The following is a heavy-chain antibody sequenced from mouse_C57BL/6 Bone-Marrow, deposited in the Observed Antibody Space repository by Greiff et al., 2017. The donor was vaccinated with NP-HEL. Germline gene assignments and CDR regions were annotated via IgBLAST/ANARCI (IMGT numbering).Heavy chain of an antibody. Sequence: VQLQQPGAELVMPGASVKLSCKASGYTFTSYWMHWVKQRPGQGLEWIGEIDPSDSYTNYNQKFKGKSTLTVDKSSSTAYMQLSSLTSEDSAVYYCARWGGYDGFDYWGQGTTLTVSS. CDR2: IDPSDSYT. CDR3: ARWGGYDGFDY. D-gene: IGHD3-2*02. CDR1: GYTFTSYW. V-gene: IGHV1-69*01. J-gene: IGHJ2*01.